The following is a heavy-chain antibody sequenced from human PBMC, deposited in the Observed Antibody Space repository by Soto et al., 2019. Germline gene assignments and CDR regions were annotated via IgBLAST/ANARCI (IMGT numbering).Heavy chain of an antibody. V-gene: IGHV3-9*01. CDR3: VKDMHARRLVSHFEY. Sequence: EVQLVESGGGLVQPGRSLRLSCVASGFTFDSYAMHWVRQAPGKGLEWVSGISWNSGSIGYEDSVKGRFTISRDNAQNSLYLEMHSLRVEDTAFYYCVKDMHARRLVSHFEYWGQGALVTVSS. J-gene: IGHJ4*02. CDR2: ISWNSGSI. D-gene: IGHD6-19*01. CDR1: GFTFDSYA.